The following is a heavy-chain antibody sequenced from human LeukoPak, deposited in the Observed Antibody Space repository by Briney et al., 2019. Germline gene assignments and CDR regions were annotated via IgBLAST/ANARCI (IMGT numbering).Heavy chain of an antibody. CDR3: AREHLFSGSENYVLHNWFDP. D-gene: IGHD3-10*01. J-gene: IGHJ5*02. Sequence: ASVKVSCKASGYTFTDYYMHWVRQAPGQGLEWMGGINPDTGGTNSAQRFQGRVTMTRDTSIRTAYMELSSLRSDDTAVYYCAREHLFSGSENYVLHNWFDPWAREPWSPSRQ. V-gene: IGHV1-2*02. CDR2: INPDTGGT. CDR1: GYTFTDYY.